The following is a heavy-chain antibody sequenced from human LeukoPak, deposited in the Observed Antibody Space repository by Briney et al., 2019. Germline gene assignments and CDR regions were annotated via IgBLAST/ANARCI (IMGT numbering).Heavy chain of an antibody. CDR3: ARGPVNSVRSLHFYYYMDV. CDR1: GFIFSNYE. CDR2: ISDNGNTQ. J-gene: IGHJ6*03. V-gene: IGHV3-48*03. D-gene: IGHD3-10*01. Sequence: TGGSLRLSCSASGFIFSNYEMNWVRQAPGKGLGWLSYISDNGNTQYYSDSVKGRFTVSRDTAKNSLYLQMSSLSVEDTATYYCARGPVNSVRSLHFYYYMDVWGKGTTVTISS.